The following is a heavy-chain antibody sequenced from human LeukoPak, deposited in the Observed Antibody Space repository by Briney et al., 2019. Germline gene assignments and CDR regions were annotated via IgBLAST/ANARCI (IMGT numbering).Heavy chain of an antibody. CDR2: ITRNSDTI. Sequence: PGGSLRLSCAASGFTFNSYNMNWVRQAPGKGLEWVSYITRNSDTIDYADSVKGRFTISRDNAKNSLYLQMNSLRAEDTAVYYCARDLYRIVVVPHYFDFWGQGTLVTVSS. J-gene: IGHJ4*02. V-gene: IGHV3-48*04. D-gene: IGHD3-22*01. CDR3: ARDLYRIVVVPHYFDF. CDR1: GFTFNSYN.